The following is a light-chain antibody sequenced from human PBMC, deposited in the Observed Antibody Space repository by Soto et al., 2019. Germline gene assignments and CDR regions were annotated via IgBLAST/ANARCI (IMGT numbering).Light chain of an antibody. CDR1: QSISSW. V-gene: IGKV1-5*01. Sequence: DIQMTQSPSTLSASVGDRVTITCRASQSISSWLAWYQQKPGKAPKLIIFDASILESGVPSSLSSSRSGAEFTITISSLQADDFAAYYRQQYNCYSSFGGGTSVEIK. CDR3: QQYNCYSS. CDR2: DAS. J-gene: IGKJ4*02.